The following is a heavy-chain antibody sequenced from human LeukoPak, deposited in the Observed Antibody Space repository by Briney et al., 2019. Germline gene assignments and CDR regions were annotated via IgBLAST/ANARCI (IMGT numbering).Heavy chain of an antibody. Sequence: ASVKVSCKASGYTFTNFPIGWVRRDPGQGLEWMVWISAYNGYTKYAPSLQGRVTMTTDTSTSTAYMQLRSLRSDDTAMYYCARVGGNYEGLIDYWGQGTLVTVSS. CDR2: ISAYNGYT. CDR1: GYTFTNFP. V-gene: IGHV1-18*01. J-gene: IGHJ4*02. CDR3: ARVGGNYEGLIDY. D-gene: IGHD1-26*01.